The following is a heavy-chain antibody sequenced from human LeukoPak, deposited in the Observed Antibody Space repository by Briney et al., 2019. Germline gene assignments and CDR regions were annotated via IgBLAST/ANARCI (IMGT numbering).Heavy chain of an antibody. V-gene: IGHV4-30-2*01. CDR2: IYHSGST. D-gene: IGHD3-22*01. CDR3: AREVGYYYDSSGYYYDNWFDP. J-gene: IGHJ5*02. CDR1: GGSISSGGYS. Sequence: TLSLTCAVSGGSISSGGYSWSWIRQPPGKGLEWIGYIYHSGSTYYNPSVKSRFTISVARSKNQFSLKLSSVTAADTAVYYCAREVGYYYDSSGYYYDNWFDPWGQGTLVTVSS.